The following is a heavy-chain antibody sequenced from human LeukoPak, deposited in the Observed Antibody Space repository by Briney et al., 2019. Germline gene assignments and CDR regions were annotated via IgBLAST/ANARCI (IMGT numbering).Heavy chain of an antibody. CDR1: GDSVTSRTYY. CDR2: LYYSGNT. CDR3: ARRPGGNSYYFNF. V-gene: IGHV4-39*01. Sequence: SETLSLTCTVSGDSVTSRTYYWVWIRQPPGKGLAWIGSLYYSGNTYYNPSLKSRVTISVDTSKNQFSLELTSVTAADTAVYYCARRPGGNSYYFNFWGQGTLVTVSS. D-gene: IGHD4-23*01. J-gene: IGHJ4*02.